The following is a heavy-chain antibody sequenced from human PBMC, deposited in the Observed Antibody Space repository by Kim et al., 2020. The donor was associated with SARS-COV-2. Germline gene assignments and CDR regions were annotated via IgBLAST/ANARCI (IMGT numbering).Heavy chain of an antibody. CDR3: ARDAPYYYDSSGYYSPEKHFDY. D-gene: IGHD3-22*01. V-gene: IGHV3-33*01. Sequence: GGSLRLSCAASGFTFSSYGMHWVRQAPGKGLEWVAVIWYDGSNKYYADSVKGRFTISRDNSKNTLYLQMNSLRAEDTAVYYCARDAPYYYDSSGYYSPEKHFDYWGQGTLVTVSS. CDR1: GFTFSSYG. CDR2: IWYDGSNK. J-gene: IGHJ4*02.